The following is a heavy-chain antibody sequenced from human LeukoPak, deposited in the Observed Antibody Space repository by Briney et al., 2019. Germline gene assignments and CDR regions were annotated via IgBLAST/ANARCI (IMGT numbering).Heavy chain of an antibody. J-gene: IGHJ4*02. CDR3: ARVGTMVRGVIIIGGNDY. D-gene: IGHD3-10*01. CDR1: GFTFSSYG. V-gene: IGHV3-23*01. Sequence: PGGSLRLSCAASGFTFSSYGMSWVRQAPGKGLEWVSAISGSGGSTYYADSVKGRFTISRDNSKNTLYLQMNSLRAEDTAVYYCARVGTMVRGVIIIGGNDYWGQGTLVTVSS. CDR2: ISGSGGST.